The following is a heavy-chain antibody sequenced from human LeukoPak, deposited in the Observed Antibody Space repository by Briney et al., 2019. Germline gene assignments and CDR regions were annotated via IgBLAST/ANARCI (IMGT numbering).Heavy chain of an antibody. D-gene: IGHD3-10*01. Sequence: GASVKVSCKASGGTFSSYAISWVRQAPGQGLKWMGGIIPIFGTADYAQKFQGRVTMTRNTSISTAYMELSSLRSEDTAVYYCARGGLWFGELLYFDYWGQGTLVTVSS. CDR3: ARGGLWFGELLYFDY. V-gene: IGHV1-69*05. J-gene: IGHJ4*02. CDR1: GGTFSSYA. CDR2: IIPIFGTA.